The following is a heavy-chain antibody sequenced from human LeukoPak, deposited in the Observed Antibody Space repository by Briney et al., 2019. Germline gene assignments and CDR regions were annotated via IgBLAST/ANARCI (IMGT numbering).Heavy chain of an antibody. Sequence: SETLSLTCTVSGGSISSYYWSWIRQPPGKGLEWIGYIYYSGSTNYNPSLKSRVTISVDTSKNQFSLKLSSVTAADTAVYYCATGRDYYGSGSYYRPYYYGMDVWGQGTTVTVSS. CDR2: IYYSGST. J-gene: IGHJ6*02. V-gene: IGHV4-59*12. CDR3: ATGRDYYGSGSYYRPYYYGMDV. D-gene: IGHD3-10*01. CDR1: GGSISSYY.